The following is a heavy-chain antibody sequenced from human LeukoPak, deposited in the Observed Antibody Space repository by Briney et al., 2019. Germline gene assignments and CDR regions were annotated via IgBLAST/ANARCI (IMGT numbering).Heavy chain of an antibody. Sequence: GGSLRLSCAASGFTFSSYAMSWVRQAPGKGLEWVSAISGSGGSTYYADSVKGRFTISRDNVKDTLYLQLDSLRDEDTAVYYCSRSCGDDCYHKAPGDYWGQGTLVTVSS. D-gene: IGHD2-21*01. J-gene: IGHJ4*02. CDR2: ISGSGGST. V-gene: IGHV3-23*01. CDR1: GFTFSSYA. CDR3: SRSCGDDCYHKAPGDY.